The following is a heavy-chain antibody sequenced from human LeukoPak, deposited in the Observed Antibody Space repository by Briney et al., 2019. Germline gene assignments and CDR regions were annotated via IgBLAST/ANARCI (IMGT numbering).Heavy chain of an antibody. V-gene: IGHV1-69*13. D-gene: IGHD4-23*01. CDR2: IIPIFGTA. CDR3: RLSPGPTVVYYYYYGMDV. CDR1: GDTFTNYA. Sequence: SVKVSCKASGDTFTNYAFNWVRQAPGQGLEWMGGIIPIFGTANYAQKVQGRVTITADESTSTAYMELSSLRSEDTAVYYCRLSPGPTVVYYYYYGMDVWGQGTTVTVSS. J-gene: IGHJ6*02.